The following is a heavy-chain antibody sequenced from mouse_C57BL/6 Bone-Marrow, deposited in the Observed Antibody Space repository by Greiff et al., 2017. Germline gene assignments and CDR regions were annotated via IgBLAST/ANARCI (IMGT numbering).Heavy chain of an antibody. CDR3: DRRIRWLAY. CDR2: IDPANGHP. V-gene: IGHV14-3*01. Sequence: VQLQQSVAELVRPGASVKLSCTASGFNFKNTYMHWVKQRPEQGLEWIGWIDPANGHPKYAPKFQGKANITADTSSNTAYLQLSSLTSEDTAIYYCDRRIRWLAYWGQGTLVTVSA. CDR1: GFNFKNTY. J-gene: IGHJ3*01.